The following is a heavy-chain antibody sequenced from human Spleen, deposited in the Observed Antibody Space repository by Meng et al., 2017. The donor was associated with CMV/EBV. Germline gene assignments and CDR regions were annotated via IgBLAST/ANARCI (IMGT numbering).Heavy chain of an antibody. CDR3: VRGGGAGVTYFDY. J-gene: IGHJ4*02. V-gene: IGHV1-18*01. Sequence: ASGYPFTCHDFSWVRQAPGQGLEWVAWISTSNSESGVAEHIQDRLTMITEKSTGTAYLELRSLTRDDTATYYCVRGGGAGVTYFDYWGQGTLVTVSS. D-gene: IGHD3-16*01. CDR2: ISTSNSES. CDR1: GYPFTCHD.